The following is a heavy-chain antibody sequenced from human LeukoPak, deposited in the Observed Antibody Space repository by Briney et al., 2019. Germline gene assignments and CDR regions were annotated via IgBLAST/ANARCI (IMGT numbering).Heavy chain of an antibody. CDR2: ISAYNGNT. CDR1: GYTFTSYG. V-gene: IGHV1-18*01. Sequence: GASENVSCKASGYTFTSYGISWVRQAPGQGLEWMGWISAYNGNTNYAQKLQGRVTMTTDTSTRTAYMELRSLRSDDTAVYYCARRYCSSTSCHEGADYWGQGTLVTVSS. CDR3: ARRYCSSTSCHEGADY. J-gene: IGHJ4*02. D-gene: IGHD2-2*01.